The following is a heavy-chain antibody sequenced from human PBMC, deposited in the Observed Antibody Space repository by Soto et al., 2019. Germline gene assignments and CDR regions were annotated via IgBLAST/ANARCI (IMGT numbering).Heavy chain of an antibody. CDR1: WGSVSSNTAT. V-gene: IGHV6-1*01. J-gene: IGHJ4*02. Sequence: SQTLSLPCAISWGSVSSNTATWNWVRQSPSRGLEWLGRTYYGSNWNFDYALSVKSRITINPDTSKNQFSLQLNSLTPEDTAVYYCAGELDIHHGLGYWGPGTSVTVSS. CDR3: AGELDIHHGLGY. CDR2: TYYGSNWNF. D-gene: IGHD3-3*02.